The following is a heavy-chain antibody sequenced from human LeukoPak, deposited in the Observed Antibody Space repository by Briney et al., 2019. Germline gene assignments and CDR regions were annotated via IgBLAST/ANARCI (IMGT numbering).Heavy chain of an antibody. D-gene: IGHD6-6*01. Sequence: GSLRLSCAASGFTFSSYGMHWVRQAPGKGLEWVAVISYDGSNKYYADSVKGRSTISRDNSKNTLYLQLNSLRAEDTAVYHCAKGSSPLVSVAAQWGQRTLVTVSS. V-gene: IGHV3-30*18. CDR3: AKGSSPLVSVAAQ. J-gene: IGHJ4*02. CDR1: GFTFSSYG. CDR2: ISYDGSNK.